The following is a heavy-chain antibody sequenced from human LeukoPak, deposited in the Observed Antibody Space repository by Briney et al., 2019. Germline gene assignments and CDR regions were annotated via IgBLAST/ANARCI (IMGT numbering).Heavy chain of an antibody. J-gene: IGHJ4*02. CDR2: ISYDGSNK. CDR1: GFTFSSYG. CDR3: ARGLTGYYNVFDY. D-gene: IGHD3-9*01. Sequence: GGSLRLSCAASGFTFSSYGMHWVRQAPGKGLEWVAVISYDGSNKYYADSVKGRFTISRDNSNNTLYLQMNSLRAEDTAVYYCARGLTGYYNVFDYWGQGTLVTVSS. V-gene: IGHV3-30*03.